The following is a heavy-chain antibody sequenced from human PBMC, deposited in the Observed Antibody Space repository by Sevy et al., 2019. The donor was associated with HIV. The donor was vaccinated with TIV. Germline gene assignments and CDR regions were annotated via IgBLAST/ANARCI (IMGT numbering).Heavy chain of an antibody. V-gene: IGHV3-30-3*01. D-gene: IGHD4-4*01. CDR3: ARVKGAYRFGYYGMDV. Sequence: GGSLRLSCAASGFTFSRYAMHWVRQAPGKGLEWLAVIKYDGSTKYYTDSLKGRFTISRDNSKNTLYLQMNSLKVEDTAVYYCARVKGAYRFGYYGMDVWGQGTTVTVSS. J-gene: IGHJ6*02. CDR2: IKYDGSTK. CDR1: GFTFSRYA.